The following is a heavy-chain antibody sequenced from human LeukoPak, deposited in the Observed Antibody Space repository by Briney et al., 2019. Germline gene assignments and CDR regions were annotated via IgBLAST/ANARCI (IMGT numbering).Heavy chain of an antibody. CDR3: ARDFHRRLYDSSGYYIY. V-gene: IGHV3-48*01. CDR1: GFIFSSYS. Sequence: GGSLRLSCAGSGFIFSSYSMNWVRQAPGKGLEWVSYISSSSSSIYYADSVKGRFTISRDNAKSSLYLQMNSLRAEDTAVYYCARDFHRRLYDSSGYYIYWGQGTLVTVSS. CDR2: ISSSSSSI. D-gene: IGHD3-22*01. J-gene: IGHJ4*02.